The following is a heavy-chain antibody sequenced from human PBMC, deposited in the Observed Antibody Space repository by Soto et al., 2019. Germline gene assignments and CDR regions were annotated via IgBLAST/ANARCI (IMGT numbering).Heavy chain of an antibody. CDR2: IWYDGSNK. Sequence: GGSLRLSCAASGFTFSSYGMHWVRQAPGKGLEWVAVIWYDGSNKYYADSVKGRFTISRDNSKNTLYLQVNSLRAEDTAVYYCARDRAVEMATMSFDYWGQGTLVTVSS. D-gene: IGHD5-12*01. CDR3: ARDRAVEMATMSFDY. J-gene: IGHJ4*02. V-gene: IGHV3-33*01. CDR1: GFTFSSYG.